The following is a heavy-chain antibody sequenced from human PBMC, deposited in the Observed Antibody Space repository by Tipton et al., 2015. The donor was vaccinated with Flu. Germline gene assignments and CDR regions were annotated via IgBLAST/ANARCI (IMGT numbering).Heavy chain of an antibody. CDR2: IIGSGGKT. Sequence: SLRLSCVASGFTFSNYAMNWVRQAPGKGLEWVSSIIGSGGKTYYAASVKGRFAVSRDNSKNTLYLQLNSLRAEDTAVYYCARDYGGLNSANGFDVWGQGTMVTVSS. D-gene: IGHD4-23*01. CDR3: ARDYGGLNSANGFDV. J-gene: IGHJ3*01. V-gene: IGHV3-23*01. CDR1: GFTFSNYA.